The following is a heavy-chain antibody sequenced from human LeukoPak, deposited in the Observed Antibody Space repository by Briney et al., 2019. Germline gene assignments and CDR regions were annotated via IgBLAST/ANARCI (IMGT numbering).Heavy chain of an antibody. CDR2: IYYSGST. V-gene: IGHV4-39*01. CDR1: GGSISSSSYY. D-gene: IGHD5-18*01. Sequence: PSETLSLTCTVSGGSISSSSYYWGWIRQPPGKGLEWIGSIYYSGSTYYNPSLKSRVTISVDTSKNQFSLKLSSVTAADTAVYYCARRGYSYGYAWFDPWGREPWSPSPQ. J-gene: IGHJ5*02. CDR3: ARRGYSYGYAWFDP.